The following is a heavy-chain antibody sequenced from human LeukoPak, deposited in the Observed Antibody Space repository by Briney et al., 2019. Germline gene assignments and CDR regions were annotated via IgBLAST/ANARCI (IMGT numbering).Heavy chain of an antibody. D-gene: IGHD6-6*01. CDR3: ARDRYSSSFGDWFDP. Sequence: GGSLRLSCAASGFTFSSYGMHWVRQAPGKGLEWVAVISYDGSNKYYADSVKGRFTISRDNSKNTLYLQMNSLRAEDTAVYYCARDRYSSSFGDWFDPWGQGTLVTVSS. V-gene: IGHV3-30*03. J-gene: IGHJ5*02. CDR2: ISYDGSNK. CDR1: GFTFSSYG.